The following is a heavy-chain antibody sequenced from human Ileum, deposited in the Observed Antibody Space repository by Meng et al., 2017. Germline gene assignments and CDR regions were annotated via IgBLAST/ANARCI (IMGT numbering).Heavy chain of an antibody. J-gene: IGHJ4*02. CDR2: IFSNDEK. CDR3: ARIMGSYGDYYFDY. D-gene: IGHD1-26*01. CDR1: GFSLSNARMG. V-gene: IGHV2-26*01. Sequence: SGPTLVKPTETLTLTCTVSGFSLSNARMGVSWIRQPPGKALEWLAHIFSNDEKSYSTSLMSKVTISKDTSKSQVVLTMTNMDPVDTATYYCARIMGSYGDYYFDYWGQGILVTVSS.